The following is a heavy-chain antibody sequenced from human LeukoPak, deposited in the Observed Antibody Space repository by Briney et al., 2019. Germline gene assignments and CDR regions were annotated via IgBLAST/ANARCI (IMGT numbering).Heavy chain of an antibody. CDR3: ARDHDYGNFGTYADY. CDR1: GDSVSRNSVA. D-gene: IGHD4-11*01. Sequence: SQTLSLTCAISGDSVSRNSVAWNWIRQSPSRGLEWLGRTYYRSKWYNDYALFVESRITINPDTSNNQFSLQLNSVTPADTAVYYCARDHDYGNFGTYADYWGQGTLVTVSS. CDR2: TYYRSKWYN. J-gene: IGHJ4*02. V-gene: IGHV6-1*01.